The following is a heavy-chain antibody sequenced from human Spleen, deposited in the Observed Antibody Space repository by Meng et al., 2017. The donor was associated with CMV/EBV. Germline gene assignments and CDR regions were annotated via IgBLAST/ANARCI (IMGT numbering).Heavy chain of an antibody. CDR1: GGSVSSGSYY. J-gene: IGHJ6*02. V-gene: IGHV4-61*01. Sequence: SETLSLTCIVSGGSVSSGSYYWSWIRQPPGKGLEWIGYIYYSGSTNYNPSLKSRVTISVDTSKNQFSLKLSSVTAADTAVYYCARDRWKGYYGMDVWGQGTTVTVSS. D-gene: IGHD1-1*01. CDR2: IYYSGST. CDR3: ARDRWKGYYGMDV.